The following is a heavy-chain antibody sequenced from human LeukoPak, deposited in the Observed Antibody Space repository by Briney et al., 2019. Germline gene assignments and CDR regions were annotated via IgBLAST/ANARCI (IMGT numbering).Heavy chain of an antibody. D-gene: IGHD1-26*01. Sequence: GGSLRLSCAASGFTFSTYGMHWVRQAPGKGLEWVAFIRYDGSNKYYADSVKGRFTISRDNSKNTLYLQMNSLRAEDTAVYYCAKDLWELPNFDYWGQGTLVTVSS. J-gene: IGHJ4*02. CDR2: IRYDGSNK. CDR1: GFTFSTYG. CDR3: AKDLWELPNFDY. V-gene: IGHV3-30*02.